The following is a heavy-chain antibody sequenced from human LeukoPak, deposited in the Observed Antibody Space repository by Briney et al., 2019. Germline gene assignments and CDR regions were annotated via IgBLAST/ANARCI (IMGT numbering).Heavy chain of an antibody. CDR1: GFTFHSAW. CDR3: AGGSGWTTAY. Sequence: GGSPRLSCAGSGFTFHSAWMTWVRQAQGKGLEWVGNIKQDGSEKFYVDSVRGRFTISRDNTKNSLYLQMDSVRVEDTAVYYCAGGSGWTTAYWGQGTLVTVSS. J-gene: IGHJ4*02. D-gene: IGHD4-17*01. CDR2: IKQDGSEK. V-gene: IGHV3-7*04.